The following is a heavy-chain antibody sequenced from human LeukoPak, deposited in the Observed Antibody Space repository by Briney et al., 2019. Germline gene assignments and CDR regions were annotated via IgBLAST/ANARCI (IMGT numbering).Heavy chain of an antibody. CDR3: ARDDILTGTDY. CDR1: GFTFSSYW. J-gene: IGHJ4*02. D-gene: IGHD3-9*01. Sequence: PGGSLRLSCAASGFTFSSYWMHWVRQAPGKGLVWVSRINSDGRSTSYADSVKGRFTISRDNAKNTLYLQMNNLRAEDTAVYYCARDDILTGTDYWGQGTLVTVSS. CDR2: INSDGRST. V-gene: IGHV3-74*01.